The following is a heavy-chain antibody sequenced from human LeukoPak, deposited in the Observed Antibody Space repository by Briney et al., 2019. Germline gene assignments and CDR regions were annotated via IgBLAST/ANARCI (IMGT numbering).Heavy chain of an antibody. V-gene: IGHV3-21*01. CDR1: GFTFSSYS. D-gene: IGHD3-10*01. CDR2: ISSSSSYI. CDR3: AKDRGTAFDY. J-gene: IGHJ4*02. Sequence: PGGSLRLSCAASGFTFSSYSMDWVRQAPGKGLEWVSSISSSSSYIYYADSVKGRFTISRDNAKNSLYLQMNSLRAEDTAVYYCAKDRGTAFDYWGQGTLVTVSS.